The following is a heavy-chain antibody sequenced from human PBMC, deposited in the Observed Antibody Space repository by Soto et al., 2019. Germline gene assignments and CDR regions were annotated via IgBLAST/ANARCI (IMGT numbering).Heavy chain of an antibody. D-gene: IGHD1-26*01. CDR3: ARGQEGARKGLGAFDI. CDR2: IYYSGSN. J-gene: IGHJ3*02. CDR1: GGSISSSSYY. V-gene: IGHV4-39*07. Sequence: SETLSLTCTVSGGSISSSSYYWGWIRQPPGKGLEWIGSIYYSGSNYYNPSLKSRVTISVDTSKNQFSLKLSSVTAAETAVYCCARGQEGARKGLGAFDIWGQGTMVTVS.